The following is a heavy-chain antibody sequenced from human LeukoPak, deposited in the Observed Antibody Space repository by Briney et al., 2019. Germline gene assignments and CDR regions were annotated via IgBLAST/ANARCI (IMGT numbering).Heavy chain of an antibody. J-gene: IGHJ4*02. Sequence: GSSVKVSCRASGGTFSTYAINWVRQAPGQGLEWMGGIIPIFGTANYAQRFQGRVTITADKSTTTAYMDLSSLRSEDTAVYYCARGGRIAAAARGFGYWGQGTLVTVSS. CDR3: ARGGRIAAAARGFGY. V-gene: IGHV1-69*06. CDR1: GGTFSTYA. CDR2: IIPIFGTA. D-gene: IGHD6-13*01.